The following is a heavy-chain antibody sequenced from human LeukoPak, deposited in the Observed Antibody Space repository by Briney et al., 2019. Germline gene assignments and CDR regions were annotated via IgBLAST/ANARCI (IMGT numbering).Heavy chain of an antibody. Sequence: SETLSLTCTVSGASISNYYWSWIRQPPGKGLEWIGHIYYSGNSDYSPSLKSRVTISGDTSKNHFSLKLSSVTAADTAIYYCARHSMIRPDNWFDPWGQGTLVTVSS. CDR2: IYYSGNS. D-gene: IGHD3-3*02. CDR1: GASISNYY. V-gene: IGHV4-59*01. CDR3: ARHSMIRPDNWFDP. J-gene: IGHJ5*02.